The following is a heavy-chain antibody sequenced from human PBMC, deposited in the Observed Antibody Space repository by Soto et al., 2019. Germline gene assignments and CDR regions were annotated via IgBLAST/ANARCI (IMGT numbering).Heavy chain of an antibody. Sequence: GGSLRLSCAASGFTFGGYSMNWVRQAPGKGLEWISYISSLSSPRYYAESVEGRFIISRDDAKNSLYLQMNSLRDEDTAVYFCVREDILGARSFDYWGQGTRVTVSS. CDR3: VREDILGARSFDY. CDR1: GFTFGGYS. CDR2: ISSLSSPR. D-gene: IGHD1-26*01. J-gene: IGHJ4*02. V-gene: IGHV3-48*02.